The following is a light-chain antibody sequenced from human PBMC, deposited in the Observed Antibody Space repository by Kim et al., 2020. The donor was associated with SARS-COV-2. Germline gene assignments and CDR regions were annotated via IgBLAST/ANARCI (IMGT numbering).Light chain of an antibody. J-gene: IGKJ4*01. V-gene: IGKV1-27*01. CDR2: AAS. CDR1: QGISNC. CDR3: QKYNSAPLT. Sequence: DIQMTQSPSSLSASVGDRVTITWRASQGISNCLAWYQQKPEKAPKLLIYAASALQSGVPSRFSGSGSGTDFTLTISSLQPEDVATYYCQKYNSAPLTFGGGTKVDIK.